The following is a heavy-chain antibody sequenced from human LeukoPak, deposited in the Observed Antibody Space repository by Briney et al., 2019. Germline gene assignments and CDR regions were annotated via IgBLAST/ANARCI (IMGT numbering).Heavy chain of an antibody. V-gene: IGHV6-1*01. D-gene: IGHD6-19*01. CDR3: ASSGHIAVAGTTFDY. CDR2: TYYRSKWYN. CDR1: GDSVSSNSAA. Sequence: SQTLSLTCAISGDSVSSNSAAWNWIRQSPSRGLEWLGRTYYRSKWYNDYAVSVKSRITINPDTSKNQFSLQLNSVTPEDTAVYYCASSGHIAVAGTTFDYWGQGTLVTVSS. J-gene: IGHJ4*02.